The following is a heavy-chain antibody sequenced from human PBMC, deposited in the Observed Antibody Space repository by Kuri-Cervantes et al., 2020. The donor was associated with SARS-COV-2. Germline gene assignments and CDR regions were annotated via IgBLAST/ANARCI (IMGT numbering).Heavy chain of an antibody. CDR3: ARGNNWNVYDPTYFDY. CDR2: ISYDGSNK. J-gene: IGHJ4*02. V-gene: IGHV3-30-3*01. D-gene: IGHD1-20*01. CDR1: GFTFSSYA. Sequence: GESLKISCAASGFTFSSYAMHWVRQAPGKGLEWVAVISYDGSNKYYADSVKGRFTISRDNSKNTLYLQMNSLRAEDTAVYYCARGNNWNVYDPTYFDYWGQGTLVTVSS.